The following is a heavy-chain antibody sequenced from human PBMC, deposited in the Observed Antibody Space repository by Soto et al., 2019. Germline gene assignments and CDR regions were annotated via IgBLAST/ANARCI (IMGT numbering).Heavy chain of an antibody. CDR2: ISYDGSNK. CDR1: GFTFSSYG. CDR3: AANGRGGAGYYYYGVDV. J-gene: IGHJ6*04. V-gene: IGHV3-30*03. D-gene: IGHD1-26*01. Sequence: QVQLVESGGGVVQPGRSLRLSCAASGFTFSSYGMHWVRQAPGKGLEWVAVISYDGSNKYYADSVKGRFTISRDNSKNTLYLQMSSRRAEDSAVYYCAANGRGGAGYYYYGVDVWGEGTTVTVSS.